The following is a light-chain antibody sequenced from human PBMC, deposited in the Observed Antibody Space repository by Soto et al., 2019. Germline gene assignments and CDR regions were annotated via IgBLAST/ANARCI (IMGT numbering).Light chain of an antibody. CDR3: LQDYNYPYT. CDR1: QGIRND. CDR2: AAS. Sequence: AIQMTQSPSSLSASVGDRVTITCRASQGIRNDLGWYQQKPGKAPRLLIYAASSLQSGVPSRFSGSGSDTDFTLTISSLQPEDFATYYCLQDYNYPYTFGQGTKLEIK. V-gene: IGKV1-6*01. J-gene: IGKJ2*01.